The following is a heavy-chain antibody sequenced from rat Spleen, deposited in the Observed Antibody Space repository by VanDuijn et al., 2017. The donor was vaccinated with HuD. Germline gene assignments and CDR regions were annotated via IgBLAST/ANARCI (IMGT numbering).Heavy chain of an antibody. CDR3: ATGPRILRLDWFAY. Sequence: EVQLVESGGGLVQPGRSMKLSCAASGLSFSNYDMAWVRQAPTKGLEWVATISTSGGSTYYRDSVKGRFTISRDNAKNTLYLQMDSLTSEDTATYYCATGPRILRLDWFAYWGQGVMVTVSS. V-gene: IGHV5-25*01. CDR1: GLSFSNYD. CDR2: ISTSGGST. D-gene: IGHD1-6*01. J-gene: IGHJ2*01.